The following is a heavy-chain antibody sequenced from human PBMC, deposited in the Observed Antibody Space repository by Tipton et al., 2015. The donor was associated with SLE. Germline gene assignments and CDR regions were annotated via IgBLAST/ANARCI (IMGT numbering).Heavy chain of an antibody. CDR3: AGAPGPFDY. CDR2: ISAYSGNT. CDR1: GYTFTSYG. J-gene: IGHJ4*02. Sequence: QLVQSGAEVKKPGASVKVSCKASGYTFTSYGISWVRQAPGQGLEWMGWISAYSGNTGYAQKFQGRVTMTRNTSISTAYMELSSLRSEDTAVYYCAGAPGPFDYWGQGTLVTVSS. V-gene: IGHV1-8*02.